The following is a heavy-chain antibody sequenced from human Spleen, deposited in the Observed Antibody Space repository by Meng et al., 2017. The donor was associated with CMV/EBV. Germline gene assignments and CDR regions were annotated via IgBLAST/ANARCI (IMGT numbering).Heavy chain of an antibody. Sequence: SQTLSLTCAISGDSVSTNSATWYWIRQSPSRGLEWLGRTYYKSKWHTDYAVVVKSRITIDPDTSKNQFSLQLNFVTPEDTAVYYCAREAYGDHFYYYDYWGQGTLVTVSS. V-gene: IGHV6-1*01. J-gene: IGHJ4*02. D-gene: IGHD4-17*01. CDR2: TYYKSKWHT. CDR1: GDSVSTNSAT. CDR3: AREAYGDHFYYYDY.